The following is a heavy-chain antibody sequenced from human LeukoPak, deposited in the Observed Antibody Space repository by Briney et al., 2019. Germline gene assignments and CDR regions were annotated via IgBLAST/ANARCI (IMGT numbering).Heavy chain of an antibody. CDR2: INHSGST. Sequence: SETLSLTCAVYGGSFSGYYWSWIRQPPGKGLEWIGEINHSGSTNYNPSLKSRVTISVDTSKNQFSLKLSSVTAADTAVYYCARAGFGGSGFDYWGQGTLVTVSS. CDR1: GGSFSGYY. D-gene: IGHD3-10*01. J-gene: IGHJ4*02. CDR3: ARAGFGGSGFDY. V-gene: IGHV4-34*01.